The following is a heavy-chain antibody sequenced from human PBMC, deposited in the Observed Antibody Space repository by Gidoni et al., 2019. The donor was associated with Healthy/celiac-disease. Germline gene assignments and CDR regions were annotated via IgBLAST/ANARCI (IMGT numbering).Heavy chain of an antibody. CDR3: ARDKVWPDYFDY. Sequence: EVQLVESGGSLVQLGGSLRLSCAADGFPFSSYWMHWVRQDPGKGLVWVSLINSDGSSTSYAYSVKGRFTISRDNAKNTLYLQMNSLRAEDTAVYYCARDKVWPDYFDYWGQGTLVTVSS. V-gene: IGHV3-74*01. CDR1: GFPFSSYW. CDR2: INSDGSST. J-gene: IGHJ4*02.